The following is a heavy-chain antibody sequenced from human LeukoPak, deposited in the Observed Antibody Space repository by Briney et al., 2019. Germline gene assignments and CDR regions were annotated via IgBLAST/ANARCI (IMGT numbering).Heavy chain of an antibody. D-gene: IGHD5-18*01. CDR1: GYTFPTCG. CDR2: ISDDRSSN. V-gene: IGHV3-30*18. CDR3: AKFIEAGYCYGYGVDY. J-gene: IGHJ4*02. Sequence: GRSLRLSCGASGYTFPTCGIQWACHAPDKGLEWVAFISDDRSSNEYADSVDGRFTIFRVNSKNTMFLQMNIMKAENAEMYYCAKFIEAGYCYGYGVDYWGQGTLVIVSS.